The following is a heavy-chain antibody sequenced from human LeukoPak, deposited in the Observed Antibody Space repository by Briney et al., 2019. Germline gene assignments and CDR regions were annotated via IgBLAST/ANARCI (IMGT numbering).Heavy chain of an antibody. Sequence: GGSLRLSCAASGFTFSSYSMNCVRQAPGKGLEWVSSISSSSSYMYYADSVKGRFTISRDNAKNSLYLQMNSLRAEDTAVYYCARSSSGWSFDYWGQGPLVTVSS. CDR1: GFTFSSYS. V-gene: IGHV3-21*01. D-gene: IGHD6-19*01. CDR3: ARSSSGWSFDY. J-gene: IGHJ4*02. CDR2: ISSSSSYM.